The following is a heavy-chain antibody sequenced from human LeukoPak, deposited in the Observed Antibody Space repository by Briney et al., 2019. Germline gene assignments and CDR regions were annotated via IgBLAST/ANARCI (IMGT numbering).Heavy chain of an antibody. V-gene: IGHV1-2*02. Sequence: ASVKVSCKASGYTFNGYYIHWVRQAPGQGLEWMGWINPNSGGTNYAQKFQGRVTMTRDTSISTAYMELSRLRSDDIAIYFCATTGREDSSGWFSYYYYYYMDVWGKGTTVTVSS. CDR3: ATTGREDSSGWFSYYYYYYMDV. CDR1: GYTFNGYY. CDR2: INPNSGGT. J-gene: IGHJ6*03. D-gene: IGHD6-19*01.